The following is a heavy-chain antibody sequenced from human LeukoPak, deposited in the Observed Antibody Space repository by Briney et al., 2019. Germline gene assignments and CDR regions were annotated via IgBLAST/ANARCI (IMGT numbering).Heavy chain of an antibody. V-gene: IGHV1-69*04. CDR1: GGTFSSSA. CDR3: ARFTAMAPLHY. Sequence: SVKVSCKASGGTFSSSAISWVRQAPGQGLEWMGRIIPILGIANYAQKFQGRVTITADKSTSTAYMELSSLRSEDTAVYYCARFTAMAPLHYWGQGTLVTVSS. CDR2: IIPILGIA. D-gene: IGHD5-18*01. J-gene: IGHJ4*02.